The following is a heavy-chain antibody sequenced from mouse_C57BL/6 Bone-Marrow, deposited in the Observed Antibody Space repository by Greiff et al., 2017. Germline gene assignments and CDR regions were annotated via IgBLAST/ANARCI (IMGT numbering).Heavy chain of an antibody. CDR1: GYTFTDYY. D-gene: IGHD1-1*01. V-gene: IGHV1-19*01. CDR2: INPYNGGT. J-gene: IGHJ3*01. Sequence: EVKLMESGPVLVKPGASVKMSCKASGYTFTDYYMNWVKQSHGKSLEWIGVINPYNGGTSYNQKFKGKATLTVDKSSSTAYMELNSLTSEDSAVYYCARALRWAPYWGQGTLVTVSA. CDR3: ARALRWAPY.